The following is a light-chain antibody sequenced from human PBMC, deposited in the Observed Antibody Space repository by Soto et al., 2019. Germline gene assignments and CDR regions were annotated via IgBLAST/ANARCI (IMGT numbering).Light chain of an antibody. J-gene: IGLJ3*02. CDR2: SNN. V-gene: IGLV1-44*01. CDR1: SSNIGSNS. CDR3: AAWDDSLNGPL. Sequence: QPVLTQPPSASATPGQRVTISCSGSSSNIGSNSVNWYQQPPGTAPKLLIYSNNQRPSGVPDRFSGSKSGTSASLAVSGLQSEDEADYYCAAWDDSLNGPLFGGGTKLTVL.